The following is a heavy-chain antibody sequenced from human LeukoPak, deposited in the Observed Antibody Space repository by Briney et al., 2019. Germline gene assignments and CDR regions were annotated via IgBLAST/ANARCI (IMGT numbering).Heavy chain of an antibody. CDR2: ISYDGSNK. V-gene: IGHV3-30-3*01. D-gene: IGHD6-19*01. J-gene: IGHJ4*02. CDR3: AKDENSYSSGWSFDY. CDR1: GFTFSSYA. Sequence: GGSLRLSCAASGFTFSSYAMHWVRQAPGKGLEWVAVISYDGSNKYYADSVKGRFTISRDNSKNTLYLQMNSLRAEDTAVYYCAKDENSYSSGWSFDYWGQGTLVTVSS.